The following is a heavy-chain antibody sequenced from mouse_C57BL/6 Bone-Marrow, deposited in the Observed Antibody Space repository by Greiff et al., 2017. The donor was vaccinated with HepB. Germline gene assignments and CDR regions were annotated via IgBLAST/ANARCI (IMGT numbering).Heavy chain of an antibody. J-gene: IGHJ1*03. CDR3: AREYIDV. CDR1: GFTFSSYA. CDR2: ISDGGSYT. V-gene: IGHV5-4*01. Sequence: EVQVVESGGGLVKPGGSLKLSCAASGFTFSSYAMSWVRQTPEKRLEWVATISDGGSYTYYPDNVKGRFTISRDNAKNNLYLQMSHLKSEDTAMYYCAREYIDVWGTGTAVTVSS.